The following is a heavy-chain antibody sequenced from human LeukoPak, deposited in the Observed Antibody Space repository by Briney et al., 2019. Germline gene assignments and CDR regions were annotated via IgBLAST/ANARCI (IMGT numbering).Heavy chain of an antibody. V-gene: IGHV1-69*13. CDR1: GGTFSIYA. D-gene: IGHD4-23*01. Sequence: ASVNVSCKASGGTFSIYAISWVRQAPGQGLEWMGGIIPIFGTANYAQKFQGRVTITADESTSTAYMELSSLRSEDTAVYYCARGDGGNSPHEYWGQGTLVTVSS. J-gene: IGHJ4*02. CDR3: ARGDGGNSPHEY. CDR2: IIPIFGTA.